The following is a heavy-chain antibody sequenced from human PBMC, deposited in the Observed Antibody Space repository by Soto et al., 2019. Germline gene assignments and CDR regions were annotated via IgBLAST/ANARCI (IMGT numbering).Heavy chain of an antibody. CDR3: AARVGSSPLYYYGVDV. D-gene: IGHD3-10*01. J-gene: IGHJ6*02. V-gene: IGHV5-51*01. CDR1: GYRFTNYW. Sequence: PGESLKISCSTSGYRFTNYWIGWVRQMPGKGLEWMGIIDPGDSDTRYSPSFQGQVTISVDKSISTAYLQWSSLKASDTAMYYCAARVGSSPLYYYGVDVWGQGTTVTVSS. CDR2: IDPGDSDT.